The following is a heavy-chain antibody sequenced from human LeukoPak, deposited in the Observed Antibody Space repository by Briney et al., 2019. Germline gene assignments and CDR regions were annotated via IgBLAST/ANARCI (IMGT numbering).Heavy chain of an antibody. V-gene: IGHV1-2*02. D-gene: IGHD1-26*01. CDR2: INPNSGGT. CDR1: GYTFTGYY. Sequence: GASVKVSCKASGYTFTGYYMHWVRQAPGQGLEWMGWINPNSGGTKYAQKFQGRVTMTRYTPISTAYMELSRLRSDDTAVYYCARMSNELSFDYWGQGTLVTVSS. J-gene: IGHJ4*02. CDR3: ARMSNELSFDY.